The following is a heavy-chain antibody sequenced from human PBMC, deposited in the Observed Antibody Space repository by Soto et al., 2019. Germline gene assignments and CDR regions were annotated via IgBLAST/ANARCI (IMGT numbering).Heavy chain of an antibody. Sequence: GGSLRLSCAASGFTFSSYSMNWVRQAPGKGLEWVSSISSSSSYIYYADSVKGRFTISRDNAKNSLYLQMNSLRAEDTAVYYCARTGITMVRGTYYFDYWGQGTLVTVSS. J-gene: IGHJ4*02. D-gene: IGHD3-10*01. CDR3: ARTGITMVRGTYYFDY. V-gene: IGHV3-21*01. CDR2: ISSSSSYI. CDR1: GFTFSSYS.